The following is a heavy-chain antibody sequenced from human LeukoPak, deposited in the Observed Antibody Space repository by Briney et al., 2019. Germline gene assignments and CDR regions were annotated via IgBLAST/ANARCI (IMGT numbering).Heavy chain of an antibody. D-gene: IGHD2-2*01. V-gene: IGHV4-59*11. CDR1: GGSISSHY. CDR3: ARGDFRGVVVPAAISPWFDP. Sequence: SETLSLTCTVSGGSISSHYWSWIRQPPGKGLEWIGYIYYSGSTNYNPSLKNRVTISVDTSKNQFSLKLSSVTAADTAVYYCARGDFRGVVVPAAISPWFDPWGQGTLVTVSS. J-gene: IGHJ5*02. CDR2: IYYSGST.